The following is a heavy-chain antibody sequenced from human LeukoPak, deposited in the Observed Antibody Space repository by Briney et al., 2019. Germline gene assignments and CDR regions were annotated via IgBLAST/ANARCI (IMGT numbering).Heavy chain of an antibody. V-gene: IGHV4-34*01. CDR2: INHSGST. Sequence: GTLRLSCAASGFTFSSYGMSWVRQALGKGLEWIGEINHSGSTNYNPSLTSRGTISVDASKNKFSLKLNSVTAADTAVYFCARTSGYGTDYGDYDRRFDYWGQGTLVTVSS. J-gene: IGHJ4*02. CDR1: GFTFSSYG. CDR3: ARTSGYGTDYGDYDRRFDY. D-gene: IGHD4-17*01.